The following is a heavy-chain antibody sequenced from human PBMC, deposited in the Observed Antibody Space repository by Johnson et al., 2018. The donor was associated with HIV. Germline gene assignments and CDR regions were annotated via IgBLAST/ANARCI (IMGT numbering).Heavy chain of an antibody. Sequence: VQLVESGGGLVQPGGSLRLSCVTSEFIFSSYWMSWVRQAPGKGLEWVANINQDGSAKYYVDSVKGRFTISRDTAKNSLYLQINSVRSEDTAVYYCARMVRYYYGSGSYYNVPWKDAFDIWGQGTMVTVSS. J-gene: IGHJ3*02. V-gene: IGHV3-7*01. D-gene: IGHD3-10*01. CDR1: EFIFSSYW. CDR3: ARMVRYYYGSGSYYNVPWKDAFDI. CDR2: INQDGSAK.